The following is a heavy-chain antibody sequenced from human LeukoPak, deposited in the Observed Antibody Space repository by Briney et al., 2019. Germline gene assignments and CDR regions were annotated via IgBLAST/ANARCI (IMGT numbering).Heavy chain of an antibody. CDR3: ARDHYTFNPRPGGWYGDFDY. Sequence: PSETLSLTCTVSGGSISSYHWSWIRQPAGKGLEWIGRIYTSGSTNYNPSLKSRVTISVDKSKNQFSLKLKFMTAADTAVYYCARDHYTFNPRPGGWYGDFDYWGQGTLVTVSS. CDR1: GGSISSYH. J-gene: IGHJ4*02. CDR2: IYTSGST. V-gene: IGHV4-4*07. D-gene: IGHD6-19*01.